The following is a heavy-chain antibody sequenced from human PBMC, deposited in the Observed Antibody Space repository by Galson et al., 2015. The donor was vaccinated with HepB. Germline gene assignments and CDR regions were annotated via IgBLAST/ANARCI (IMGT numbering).Heavy chain of an antibody. D-gene: IGHD5-18*01. J-gene: IGHJ5*02. V-gene: IGHV3-30*03. Sequence: SLRLSCAASGFTFSSYSMYWFRQAPGKGLEWVAVIPNDGSFKYYGDSVRGRFTISRDNSKNTVYLDMDSLRVEDTAVYYCARKTSMAVNGYKWSDPWGQGALVNVSS. CDR3: ARKTSMAVNGYKWSDP. CDR1: GFTFSSYS. CDR2: IPNDGSFK.